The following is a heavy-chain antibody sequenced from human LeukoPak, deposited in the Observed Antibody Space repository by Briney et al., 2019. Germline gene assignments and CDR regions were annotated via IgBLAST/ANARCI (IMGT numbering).Heavy chain of an antibody. CDR3: ATTQWLAPPPDS. D-gene: IGHD6-19*01. Sequence: GGSLRLSFSASGFTFSKYWMLWVRQAPGKGLESVSRINTDGTVTTYADSVKGRFTVSRDNADNTMFLQMNSVRDEDTAVYYCATTQWLAPPPDSWGQGTPVTVSS. J-gene: IGHJ4*02. V-gene: IGHV3-74*01. CDR1: GFTFSKYW. CDR2: INTDGTVT.